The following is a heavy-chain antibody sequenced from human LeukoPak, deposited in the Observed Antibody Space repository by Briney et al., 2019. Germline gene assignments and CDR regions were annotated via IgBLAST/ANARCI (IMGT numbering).Heavy chain of an antibody. D-gene: IGHD3-16*01. J-gene: IGHJ6*03. V-gene: IGHV4-34*01. CDR3: ARVGDYYYYYMDV. Sequence: SETLSLTCAVYGGSFSDYYWSWIRQPPGTGLEWIGEINHSGSTNYNPSLKSRVTISVDTSKNQFSLNLSSATAADTAVYYCARVGDYYYYYMDVWGKGTTVTVSS. CDR2: INHSGST. CDR1: GGSFSDYY.